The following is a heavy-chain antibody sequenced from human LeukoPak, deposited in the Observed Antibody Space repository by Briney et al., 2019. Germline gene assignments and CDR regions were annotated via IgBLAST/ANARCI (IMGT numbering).Heavy chain of an antibody. D-gene: IGHD2-2*01. V-gene: IGHV1-69*01. J-gene: IGHJ3*02. CDR2: IIPISGTA. Sequence: SVKVSCKASGGTFSSYAISWVRQAPGQGLEWMGGIIPISGTANYAQKFQGRVTITADESTSTAYMELSSLRSEDTAVYYCARFRWCTSCFAFDIWGQGTMATVSS. CDR3: ARFRWCTSCFAFDI. CDR1: GGTFSSYA.